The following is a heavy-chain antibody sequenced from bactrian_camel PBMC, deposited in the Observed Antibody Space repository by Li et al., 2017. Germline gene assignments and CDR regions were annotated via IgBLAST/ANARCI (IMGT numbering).Heavy chain of an antibody. V-gene: IGHV3S53*01. CDR2: IESDGST. CDR3: AAREGLCLTSSRLRESAYGY. CDR1: TTGYGFFGFC. J-gene: IGHJ4*01. Sequence: HVQLVESEGGAVQAGGSLRLSCITSTTGYGFFGFCMGWFRQIPDREREGVAGIESDGSTSYADSVKGRFTISQDSAKNILYLQMHSLKPEDTAMYYCAAREGLCLTSSRLRESAYGYWCQGTQVTVSS. D-gene: IGHD1*01.